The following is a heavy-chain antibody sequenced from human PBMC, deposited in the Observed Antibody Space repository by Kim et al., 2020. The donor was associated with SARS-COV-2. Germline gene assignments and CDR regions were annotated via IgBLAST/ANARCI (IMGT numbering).Heavy chain of an antibody. CDR1: GFTFSSYS. D-gene: IGHD1-26*01. J-gene: IGHJ4*02. CDR2: ISSSSSYI. V-gene: IGHV3-21*01. Sequence: GGSLRLSCAASGFTFSSYSMNWVRQAPGKGLEWVSSISSSSSYIYYADSVKGRFTISRDNAKNSLYLQMNSLRAEDTAVYYCARDRKGEWELLGCAFDYWGQGTLVTVSS. CDR3: ARDRKGEWELLGCAFDY.